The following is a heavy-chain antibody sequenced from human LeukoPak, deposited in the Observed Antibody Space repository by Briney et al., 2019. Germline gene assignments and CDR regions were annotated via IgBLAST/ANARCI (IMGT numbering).Heavy chain of an antibody. CDR2: ISSSSSYI. J-gene: IGHJ4*02. CDR3: ARDLGGYGDYGTNFDY. Sequence: GGSLRLSCAASGFTFSTSAMNWVRQAPGKGLEWVSAISSSSSYIYYADSVKGRFTISRHNAKRSLYLQMNSLRAEDTAVYYCARDLGGYGDYGTNFDYWGQGTLVTVSS. V-gene: IGHV3-21*01. D-gene: IGHD4-17*01. CDR1: GFTFSTSA.